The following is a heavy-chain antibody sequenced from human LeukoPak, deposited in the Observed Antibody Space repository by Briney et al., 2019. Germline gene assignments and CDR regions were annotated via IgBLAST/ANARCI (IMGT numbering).Heavy chain of an antibody. D-gene: IGHD1-26*01. J-gene: IGHJ5*02. V-gene: IGHV3-23*01. CDR1: GLTISSYV. CDR2: LGTGGKT. CDR3: AKDDGVGATNNWFDP. Sequence: QTGGSLRLSCAASGLTISSYVMSWVRQAPGKGLEWVSGLGTGGKTYYADSVKGRFTISRDNSKNTLYLHMDSLRADDAAVYYCAKDDGVGATNNWFDPWGQGTLVTVSS.